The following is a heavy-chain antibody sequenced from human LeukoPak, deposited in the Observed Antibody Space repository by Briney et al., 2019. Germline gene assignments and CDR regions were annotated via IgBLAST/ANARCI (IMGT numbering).Heavy chain of an antibody. D-gene: IGHD3-10*01. J-gene: IGHJ4*02. CDR2: INPTGGSA. CDR3: ARDQYYYGSGSYYNAVDY. V-gene: IGHV1-46*01. CDR1: GYTFTSYY. Sequence: GASVKVSCKASGYTFTSYYMHWVRQAPGQGLEWMGIINPTGGSATYAQKFQGRVTMTRDTSTSTVYMELSSLRSEDTAVYYCARDQYYYGSGSYYNAVDYWGQGTLVTVSS.